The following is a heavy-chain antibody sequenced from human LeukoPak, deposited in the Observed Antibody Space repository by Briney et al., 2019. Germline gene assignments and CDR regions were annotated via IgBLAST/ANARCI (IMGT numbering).Heavy chain of an antibody. J-gene: IGHJ4*02. CDR1: GFTFSNAW. CDR3: TVTTGNRPLDY. V-gene: IGHV3-15*01. Sequence: PGGSLRLSRAASGFTFSNAWMSWVRQAPGKGLEWVGRIKSKTDGGTTDYAAPVKGRFTISRDDSKNTLYLQMNSLKTEDTAVYYCTVTTGNRPLDYWGQGTLVTVSS. CDR2: IKSKTDGGTT. D-gene: IGHD1-14*01.